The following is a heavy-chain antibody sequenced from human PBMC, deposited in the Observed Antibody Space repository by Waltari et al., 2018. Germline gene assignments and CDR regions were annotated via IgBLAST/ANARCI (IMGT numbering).Heavy chain of an antibody. Sequence: QVQLVQSGAEVKKPGSSVKVSCKASGGTFSSYAISWVRQAPGQGLEWMGRIIPILGIANDAQKFQGRVTITADKSTSTAYMELSSLRSEDTAVYYCARNPASYGDYDYYGMDVWGQGTTVTVSS. CDR3: ARNPASYGDYDYYGMDV. J-gene: IGHJ6*02. V-gene: IGHV1-69*09. CDR1: GGTFSSYA. CDR2: IIPILGIA. D-gene: IGHD4-17*01.